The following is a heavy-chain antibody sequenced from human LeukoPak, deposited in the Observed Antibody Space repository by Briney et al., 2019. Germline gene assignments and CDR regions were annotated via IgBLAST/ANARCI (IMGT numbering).Heavy chain of an antibody. CDR2: INPNSGGT. Sequence: ASVKVSCKASGYTFTGYYMHWVRQAPGQGLEWMGWINPNSGGTNYAQKFQGRVTMTRDTSISTAYMELRSLRSDDTAVYYCARDVYCSSTSCFNAFDIWGQGTMVTVSS. J-gene: IGHJ3*02. D-gene: IGHD2-2*01. V-gene: IGHV1-2*02. CDR3: ARDVYCSSTSCFNAFDI. CDR1: GYTFTGYY.